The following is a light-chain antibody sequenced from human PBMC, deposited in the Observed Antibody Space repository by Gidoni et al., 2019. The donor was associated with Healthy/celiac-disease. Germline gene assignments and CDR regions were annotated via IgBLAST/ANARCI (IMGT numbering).Light chain of an antibody. Sequence: QSVLTQPPSVSAAPGQKVTISCSVSSSNIGNNYVSWYQQLPGTAPKLLIYENNKRPSGIPARFSGSKSVTAATLGITGLQTGDEADYYCGTWDSSLSALVVGGGTKLTVL. CDR2: ENN. J-gene: IGLJ2*01. CDR1: SSNIGNNY. CDR3: GTWDSSLSALV. V-gene: IGLV1-51*02.